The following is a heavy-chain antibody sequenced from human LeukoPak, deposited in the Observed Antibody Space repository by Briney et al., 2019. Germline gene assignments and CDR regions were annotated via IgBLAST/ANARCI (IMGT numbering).Heavy chain of an antibody. D-gene: IGHD4-11*01. Sequence: GGSLRLSCAASGFTFSSYAMSWVRQAPGKGVEWVSGLSASGGLTYYADSVKGRFTISRDNSKNTLYLQMNSLRADDTAVYYCAKGGSSYSEMDYWGQGTLVTVSS. CDR3: AKGGSSYSEMDY. CDR1: GFTFSSYA. CDR2: LSASGGLT. J-gene: IGHJ4*02. V-gene: IGHV3-23*01.